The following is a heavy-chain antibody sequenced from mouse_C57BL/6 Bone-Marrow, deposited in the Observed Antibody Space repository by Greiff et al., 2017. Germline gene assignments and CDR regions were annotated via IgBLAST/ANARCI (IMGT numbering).Heavy chain of an antibody. J-gene: IGHJ4*01. CDR1: GYTFTSYW. D-gene: IGHD1-1*01. V-gene: IGHV1-64*01. Sequence: VQLQQPGAELVKPGASVKLSCKASGYTFTSYWMHWVKQRPGQGLEWIGMIPPNSGSTNYNEKFKSKATLTVDKSSSTAYMQLSSLTSEDSAVYYCARDYYGSSLYYYAMDYWGQGTSVTVSS. CDR3: ARDYYGSSLYYYAMDY. CDR2: IPPNSGST.